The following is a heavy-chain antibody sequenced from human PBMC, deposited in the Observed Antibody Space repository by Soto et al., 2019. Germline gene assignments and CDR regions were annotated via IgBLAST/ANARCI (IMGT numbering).Heavy chain of an antibody. J-gene: IGHJ4*02. CDR1: GYTFINHH. CDR2: INTYNGMT. D-gene: IGHD5-12*01. Sequence: QVQLVQSGGEVKKPGASVTVSCKASGYTFINHHITWVRQAPGQGLEWMAWINTYNGMTDYAQRFQGRVTMTRDISTSTAYMELRTLGSDDTAVYFCAKSPRGEMATDWGQGTLVTVSS. V-gene: IGHV1-18*01. CDR3: AKSPRGEMATD.